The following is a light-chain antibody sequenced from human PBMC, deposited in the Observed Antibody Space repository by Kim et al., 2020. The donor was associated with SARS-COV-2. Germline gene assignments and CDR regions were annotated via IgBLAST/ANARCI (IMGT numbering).Light chain of an antibody. CDR1: QDISGS. CDR3: QQLRSYPWT. Sequence: AYVGDRVTVTCRASQDISGSLSWYQQRPGKAPNFLIYAATRLLSGVPSRFSGSGSGTRFTLTISSLQPEDFATYYCQQLRSYPWTFGQGTKVDIK. J-gene: IGKJ1*01. CDR2: AAT. V-gene: IGKV1-9*01.